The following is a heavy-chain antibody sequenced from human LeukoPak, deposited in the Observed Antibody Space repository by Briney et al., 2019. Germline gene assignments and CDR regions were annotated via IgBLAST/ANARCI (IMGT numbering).Heavy chain of an antibody. CDR1: GGSISSYY. V-gene: IGHV4-59*08. D-gene: IGHD4-23*01. J-gene: IGHJ3*01. CDR2: VYYTGST. Sequence: SETLSLTCTVSGGSISSYYWSWIRQPPGKGLEWIGNVYYTGSTTHNPSLRSRVTMSVDTSKHQLSLKMSSVTAADTAIYYCARQITVIIYDVFDVWGRGTMVTVSS. CDR3: ARQITVIIYDVFDV.